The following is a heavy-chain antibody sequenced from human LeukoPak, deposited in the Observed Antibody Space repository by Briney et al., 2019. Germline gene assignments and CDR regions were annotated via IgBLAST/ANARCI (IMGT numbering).Heavy chain of an antibody. CDR3: AKDGPSITMVRGVIVNWFDP. J-gene: IGHJ5*02. D-gene: IGHD3-10*01. CDR2: ISGSGGST. V-gene: IGHV3-23*01. Sequence: GGSLGLSCAASGFTFSSYAMSWVRQAPGKGLEWVSAISGSGGSTYYADSVKGRFTISRDNSKNTLYLQMNSLRAEDTAVYYCAKDGPSITMVRGVIVNWFDPWGQGTLVTVSS. CDR1: GFTFSSYA.